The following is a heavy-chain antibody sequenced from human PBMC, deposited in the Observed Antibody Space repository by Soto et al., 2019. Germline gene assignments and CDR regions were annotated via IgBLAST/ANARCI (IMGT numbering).Heavy chain of an antibody. CDR2: IYYSGST. D-gene: IGHD5-18*01. Sequence: PSETLSLTCTVSGGSISSYYWSWIRQPPGKGLEWIGYIYYSGSTNYNPSLKSRVTISVDTSKNQFSLKLSSVTAADTAVYYCARHELRLLMDTGAFDIWGQGTMVTVSS. CDR1: GGSISSYY. V-gene: IGHV4-59*08. CDR3: ARHELRLLMDTGAFDI. J-gene: IGHJ3*02.